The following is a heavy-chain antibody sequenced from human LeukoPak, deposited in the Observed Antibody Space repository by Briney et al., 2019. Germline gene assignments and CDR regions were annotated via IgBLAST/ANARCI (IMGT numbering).Heavy chain of an antibody. J-gene: IGHJ3*02. Sequence: PGGSLRLSCAASGFTFSTSRMNWVRQAPGKGLEWVSVIYSGGSTYYADSVKGRFTISRDNSKNTLYLQMNSLRAEDTAVYYCARTFVWYYYGSGSYPDAFDIWGQGTMVTVSS. CDR1: GFTFSTSR. D-gene: IGHD3-10*01. CDR2: IYSGGST. CDR3: ARTFVWYYYGSGSYPDAFDI. V-gene: IGHV3-53*01.